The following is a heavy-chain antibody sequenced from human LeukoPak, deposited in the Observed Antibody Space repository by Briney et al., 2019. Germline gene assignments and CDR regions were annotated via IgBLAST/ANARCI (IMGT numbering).Heavy chain of an antibody. V-gene: IGHV4-61*02. J-gene: IGHJ3*02. Sequence: SETLSLTCTVSGGSMSSGSYYWSWIRQPAGKGLEWIGRIYTSGSTYYNPSLKSRVTTSVDTSKNQFSLKLSSVTAADTAVYYCARVGGLGSTYLDAFDIWGQGTMVTVSS. D-gene: IGHD2-2*01. CDR3: ARVGGLGSTYLDAFDI. CDR2: IYTSGST. CDR1: GGSMSSGSYY.